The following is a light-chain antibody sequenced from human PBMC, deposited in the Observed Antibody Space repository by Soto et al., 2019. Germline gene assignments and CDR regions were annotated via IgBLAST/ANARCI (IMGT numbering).Light chain of an antibody. Sequence: PGERATLSCRASQRVSSYLAWYQQKPGQAPRLLIYDASNRATGIPARFSGSGSGTDFTLTISSLEPEDFAVYYCQQRRNWPGTFGPGTKVEIK. CDR1: QRVSSY. J-gene: IGKJ3*01. V-gene: IGKV3-11*01. CDR2: DAS. CDR3: QQRRNWPGT.